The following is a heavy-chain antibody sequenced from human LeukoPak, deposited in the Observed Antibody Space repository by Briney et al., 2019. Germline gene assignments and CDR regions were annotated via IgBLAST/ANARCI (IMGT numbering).Heavy chain of an antibody. J-gene: IGHJ4*02. CDR1: GFTFSSYW. Sequence: QPGGSLRLSCAASGFTFSSYWMHWVRQAPGKGLVWVSRINTDGSSTGYADSVKGRFTISRDNAKNTLYLQMNSLRAEDTAVYYCARGGNEYSSSCPLDWGQGTLVTVSS. V-gene: IGHV3-74*01. CDR3: ARGGNEYSSSCPLD. CDR2: INTDGSST. D-gene: IGHD6-6*01.